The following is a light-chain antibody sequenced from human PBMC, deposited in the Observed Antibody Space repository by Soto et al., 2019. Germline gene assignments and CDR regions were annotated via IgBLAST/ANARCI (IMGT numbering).Light chain of an antibody. V-gene: IGKV1-39*01. J-gene: IGKJ1*01. CDR3: QQSYSTPWT. CDR2: AAS. Sequence: DIQMTQSPSSLSASVGDRVTITCRASQSISSYLNWYQQKPGKAPKLLIYAASSLQSGVPSKFSDSESGTDFTLTIRSLQPEDFATYYCQQSYSTPWTFGQGTKVEIK. CDR1: QSISSY.